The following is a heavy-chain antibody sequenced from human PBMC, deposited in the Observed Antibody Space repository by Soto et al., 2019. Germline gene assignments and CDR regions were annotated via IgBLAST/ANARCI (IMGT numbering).Heavy chain of an antibody. Sequence: QVQLVQSGAEVKKPGASVKVSCKASGYTFTSYAMHWVRQAPGQRLEWMGWINAGNGNTKYSQKFQGRVTITRDTSASTAYMELSSLRSEDTAVYYCARVEYGDYDYYYYYMDVWGKGTTVTVSS. CDR2: INAGNGNT. V-gene: IGHV1-3*01. CDR1: GYTFTSYA. CDR3: ARVEYGDYDYYYYYMDV. D-gene: IGHD4-17*01. J-gene: IGHJ6*03.